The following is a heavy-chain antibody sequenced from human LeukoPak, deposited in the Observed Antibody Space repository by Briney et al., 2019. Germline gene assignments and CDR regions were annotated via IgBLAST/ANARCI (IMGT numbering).Heavy chain of an antibody. J-gene: IGHJ4*02. V-gene: IGHV4-34*01. CDR3: ARAYDFWSGYYQN. D-gene: IGHD3-3*01. CDR2: INHSGST. CDR1: GGSFSGYY. Sequence: SETLSLTCAVYGGSFSGYYWSWIRQPPGKGLEWIGEINHSGSTNCNPSLKSRVTISVDTSKNQFSLKLSSVTAADTAVYYCARAYDFWSGYYQNWGQGTLVTVSS.